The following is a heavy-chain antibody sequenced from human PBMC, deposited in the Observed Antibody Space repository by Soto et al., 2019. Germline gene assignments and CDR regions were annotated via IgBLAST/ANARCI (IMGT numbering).Heavy chain of an antibody. CDR3: ARLVFRIVGATRRRGDY. J-gene: IGHJ4*02. V-gene: IGHV4-34*01. Sequence: KQSQTLSLTCAVYGGSFSGYYWSWIRQPPGKGLEWIGEINHSGSTNYNPSLKSRVTISVDTSKNQFSLKLSSVTAADTAVYYCARLVFRIVGATRRRGDYWGQGTLVTVSS. CDR1: GGSFSGYY. CDR2: INHSGST. D-gene: IGHD1-26*01.